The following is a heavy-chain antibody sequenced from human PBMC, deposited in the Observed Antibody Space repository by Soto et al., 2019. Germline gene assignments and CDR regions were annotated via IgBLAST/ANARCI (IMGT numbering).Heavy chain of an antibody. J-gene: IGHJ4*02. CDR3: ARDECWGSNTSCQEFDY. CDR1: GFTFSSYG. CDR2: IWYEGSNK. Sequence: PGGSLRLSCAASGFTFSSYGMHWVRQAPGKGLEWVAVIWYEGSNKYYADSVKGRFTISRDNSKNTLYLQMNSLRAEDTAVYYCARDECWGSNTSCQEFDYWGQGTLVTVSS. D-gene: IGHD2-2*01. V-gene: IGHV3-33*01.